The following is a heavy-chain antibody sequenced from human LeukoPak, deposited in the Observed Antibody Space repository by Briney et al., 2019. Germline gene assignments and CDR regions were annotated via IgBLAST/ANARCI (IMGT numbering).Heavy chain of an antibody. CDR2: IYYSGST. J-gene: IGHJ4*02. Sequence: PSETLSLTCTVSGVSISSYYWSWIRQPPGKGLEWIGYIYYSGSTNYNPSLKSRVIISVDTSKNQFSLKLSSVTAADTAVYYCARSHSVWTSFDYWGQGTLVTVSS. CDR1: GVSISSYY. CDR3: ARSHSVWTSFDY. V-gene: IGHV4-59*01. D-gene: IGHD3/OR15-3a*01.